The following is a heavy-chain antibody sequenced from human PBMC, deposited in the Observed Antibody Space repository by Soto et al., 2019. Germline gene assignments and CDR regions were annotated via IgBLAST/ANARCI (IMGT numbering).Heavy chain of an antibody. D-gene: IGHD6-13*01. CDR3: ARGILWYSSTQYFEH. J-gene: IGHJ1*01. CDR2: INHSGST. CDR1: GGSFSGYY. Sequence: SETLSLTCAVYGGSFSGYYWSWIRQPPGKGLEWIGEINHSGSTNYNPSLKSRVTISVDTSKNQFSLKLSSVTAADTAVYYCARGILWYSSTQYFEHWGQGTLVTVSS. V-gene: IGHV4-34*01.